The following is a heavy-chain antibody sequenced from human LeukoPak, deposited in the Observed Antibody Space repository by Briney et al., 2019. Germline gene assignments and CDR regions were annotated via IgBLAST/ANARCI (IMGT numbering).Heavy chain of an antibody. Sequence: SETLSLTCTASGGSISSGSYYWSWIRQPAGKGLEWIGRIYTSGSTNYNPSLKSRVTISVDTSKNQFSLKLSSVTAADTAVYYCATSSDYYGSGSYSFDYWGQGTLVTVSS. J-gene: IGHJ4*02. CDR1: GGSISSGSYY. V-gene: IGHV4-61*02. D-gene: IGHD3-10*01. CDR3: ATSSDYYGSGSYSFDY. CDR2: IYTSGST.